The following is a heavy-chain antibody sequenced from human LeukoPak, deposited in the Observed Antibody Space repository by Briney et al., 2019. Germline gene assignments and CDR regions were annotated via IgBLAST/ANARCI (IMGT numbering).Heavy chain of an antibody. CDR1: GGSIRSYYW. CDR3: ARIVALGSSGPYYGMDV. J-gene: IGHJ6*02. V-gene: IGHV2-70*11. D-gene: IGHD6-19*01. CDR2: IDWDDDK. Sequence: TLSLTCTVSGGSIRSYYWSWIRQPPGKALEWLARIDWDDDKYYSTSLKTRLTISKDTSKNQVVLTMTNMDPVDTATYYCARIVALGSSGPYYGMDVWGQGTTVTVSS.